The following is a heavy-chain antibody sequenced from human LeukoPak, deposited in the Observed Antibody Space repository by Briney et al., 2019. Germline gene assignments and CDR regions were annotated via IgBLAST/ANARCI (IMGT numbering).Heavy chain of an antibody. V-gene: IGHV3-53*01. CDR2: IYSGGST. CDR1: GFTVSSNY. CDR3: ARDASSSSPRNYYYMDV. J-gene: IGHJ6*03. D-gene: IGHD6-6*01. Sequence: GGSLRLSCAASGFTVSSNYMSWVRLAPGKGLEWVSVIYSGGSTYYADSVKGRFTISRDNSKNTLYLQMNSLRAEDTAVYYCARDASSSSPRNYYYMDVWGKGTTVTVSS.